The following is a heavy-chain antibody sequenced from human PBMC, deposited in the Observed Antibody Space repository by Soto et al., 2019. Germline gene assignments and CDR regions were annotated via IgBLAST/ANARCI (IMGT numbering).Heavy chain of an antibody. J-gene: IGHJ6*02. CDR1: GGSISSGGYY. CDR3: ARSDGYYYSGMAV. V-gene: IGHV4-31*03. D-gene: IGHD2-8*01. CDR2: IYYSGST. Sequence: SETLSLTCTVSGGSISSGGYYWSWMGQHPGKGLEWIGYIYYSGSTYYNPSLKSRVTTSVDTSKTQFSLKLSSVTAADTAVYYCARSDGYYYSGMAVWGQGTTVTVSS.